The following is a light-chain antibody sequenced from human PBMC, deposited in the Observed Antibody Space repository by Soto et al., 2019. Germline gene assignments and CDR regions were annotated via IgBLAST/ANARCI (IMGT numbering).Light chain of an antibody. Sequence: DIQMTQSPSSLSASVGDRVTITCRASQAISNYLAWYQQKPGQVPTLLIYAASTLHSGVPSRFSGSGSGTDFTLTISSLQPEDAATYYCQKFNAVPTFGGGTKVEI. V-gene: IGKV1-27*01. CDR2: AAS. CDR3: QKFNAVPT. CDR1: QAISNY. J-gene: IGKJ4*01.